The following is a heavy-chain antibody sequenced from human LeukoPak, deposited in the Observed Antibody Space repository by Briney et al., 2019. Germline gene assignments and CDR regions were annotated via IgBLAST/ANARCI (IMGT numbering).Heavy chain of an antibody. D-gene: IGHD2-2*01. V-gene: IGHV3-30*04. J-gene: IGHJ3*02. CDR2: ISYDGSNK. CDR3: ARTHYCSSTSCYGDDAFDI. CDR1: GFTFSSYA. Sequence: GGSLRLSCAASGFTFSSYAMHWVRQAPGKGLEWVAVISYDGSNKYYADSVKGRFTISRDNSKNTLYLQMNSLRPEDTAVYYCARTHYCSSTSCYGDDAFDIWGQGTMVTVSS.